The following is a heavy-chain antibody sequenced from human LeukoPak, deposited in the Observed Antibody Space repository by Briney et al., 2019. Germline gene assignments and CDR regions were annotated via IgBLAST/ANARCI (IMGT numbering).Heavy chain of an antibody. J-gene: IGHJ3*02. V-gene: IGHV3-9*01. CDR2: ISRHSDSI. CDR1: GFTFNNYI. Sequence: GGSLRLSCAASGFTFNNYIMNWVRQAPGKGLEWVAGISRHSDSIGYADSVKGRFTISRDNAKNSLYLQMSSLRAEDTALYYCAKVPHYYGSGSYRDPAFDMWDQGTMVTVSS. D-gene: IGHD3-10*01. CDR3: AKVPHYYGSGSYRDPAFDM.